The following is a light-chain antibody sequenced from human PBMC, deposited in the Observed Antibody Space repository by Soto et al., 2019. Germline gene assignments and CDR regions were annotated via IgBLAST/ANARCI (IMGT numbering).Light chain of an antibody. CDR2: DAS. Sequence: EIVLTQSPATLSMSPGERATLSCRASQSISSSLASYQQKPGQAPRLLIYDASNRATGIPDRLSGSGSGADFILTISSQEPEDFAVYYCQPRSYWPPRFSFGHGTKVDIK. CDR3: QPRSYWPPRFS. V-gene: IGKV3-11*01. J-gene: IGKJ3*01. CDR1: QSISSS.